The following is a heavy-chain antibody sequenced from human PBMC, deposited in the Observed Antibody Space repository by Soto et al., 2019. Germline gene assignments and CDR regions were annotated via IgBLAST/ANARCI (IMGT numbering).Heavy chain of an antibody. V-gene: IGHV3-49*03. CDR1: GFTFGDYA. D-gene: IGHD6-19*01. Sequence: GGSLRLSCTASGFTFGDYAMSWFRQAPGKGLEWVGFIRSKAYGGTTEYAASVKGRFTISRDDSKSIAYLQMNSLKTEDTAVYYCTRDPGIAVAGVDYWGQGTLVTVS. CDR3: TRDPGIAVAGVDY. CDR2: IRSKAYGGTT. J-gene: IGHJ4*02.